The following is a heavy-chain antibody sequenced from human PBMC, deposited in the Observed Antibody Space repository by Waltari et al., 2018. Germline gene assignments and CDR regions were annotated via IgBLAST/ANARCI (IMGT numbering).Heavy chain of an antibody. V-gene: IGHV1-18*01. Sequence: QVQLVQSGAEVKKPGASVKVSCKASGYTFTSYGISWVRQAPGQGLEWMGWISAYNGNTNDAQKLQGRVTMTTDTSTSTAYMELRSLRSDDTAVYYCARDRAYYYDSSGYYGKDPFDYWGQGTLVTVSS. CDR1: GYTFTSYG. CDR2: ISAYNGNT. D-gene: IGHD3-22*01. J-gene: IGHJ4*02. CDR3: ARDRAYYYDSSGYYGKDPFDY.